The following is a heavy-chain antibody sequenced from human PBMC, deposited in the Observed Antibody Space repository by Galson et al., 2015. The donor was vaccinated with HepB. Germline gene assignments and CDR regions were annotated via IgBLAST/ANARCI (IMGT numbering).Heavy chain of an antibody. V-gene: IGHV3-74*01. CDR3: SSTRHSNSDYYYGMDV. CDR1: GFTFSSYW. CDR2: INSDGSST. Sequence: FLRLSCEASGFTFSSYWMHWVRQAPGKGLVWVSRINSDGSSTSYADSVKVRFTISRDNVKNTLYLQMNSPSAEDTAVYYCSSTRHSNSDYYYGMDVWGQGTMVTVSS. J-gene: IGHJ6*02. D-gene: IGHD4-11*01.